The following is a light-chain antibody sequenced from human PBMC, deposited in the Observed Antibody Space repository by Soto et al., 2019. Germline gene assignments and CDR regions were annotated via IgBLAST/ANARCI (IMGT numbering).Light chain of an antibody. Sequence: DIQMTQSPSALSASVGDRVTITCRASQSISNWLAWYQQKPGKAPKLLIYKASSLESGVPSRFSGSGSVTEFTLAISSLQPDDFATYYCQHYSTYSRTFGQGTKVDIK. CDR2: KAS. V-gene: IGKV1-5*03. CDR1: QSISNW. J-gene: IGKJ1*01. CDR3: QHYSTYSRT.